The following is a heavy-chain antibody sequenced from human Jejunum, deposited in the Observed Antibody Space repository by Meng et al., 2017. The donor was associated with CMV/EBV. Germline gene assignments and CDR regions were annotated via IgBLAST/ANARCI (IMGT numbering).Heavy chain of an antibody. CDR2: IYSDGSNK. V-gene: IGHV3-30*02. D-gene: IGHD1-1*01. CDR1: GLLSRTAG. J-gene: IGHJ4*02. CDR3: AKDKGKLYFDY. Sequence: AHLVGAGGGVSHPGVLLILSCPVSGLLSRTAGLRWVRQAPGKGLEWVAFIYSDGSNKYYADSVKGRFTVSRDDSRNTGYLQMDSLRAEDTAVYDCAKDKGKLYFDYWGQGTLVTVSS.